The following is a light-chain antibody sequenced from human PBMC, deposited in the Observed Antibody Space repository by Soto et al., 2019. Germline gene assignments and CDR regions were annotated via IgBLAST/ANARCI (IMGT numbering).Light chain of an antibody. Sequence: DVAMTQSALALAIIIGTRPSSSCRSNESLVHSDGIAYFSWFQQRPGRSPRRLIYKVSNRDSGVPARFSGSGSGTDFALKSSRVEAEDFGVYYCMQGTHWPITFGQGTRLEIK. CDR3: MQGTHWPIT. J-gene: IGKJ5*01. CDR2: KVS. V-gene: IGKV2-30*02. CDR1: ESLVHSDGIAY.